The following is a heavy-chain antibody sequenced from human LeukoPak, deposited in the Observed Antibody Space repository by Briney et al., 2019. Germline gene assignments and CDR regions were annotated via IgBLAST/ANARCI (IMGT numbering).Heavy chain of an antibody. CDR1: GYSISSGYY. J-gene: IGHJ4*02. V-gene: IGHV4-38-2*02. CDR3: ARGTPNDYGDFGPDY. Sequence: SETLSLTCTVSGYSISSGYYWGWIRQPPGKGLEWIGSIYHSGSTYYNPSLKSRVTISVDTSKNQFSLKLSSVTAADTAVYYCARGTPNDYGDFGPDYWSQGTLVTVSS. D-gene: IGHD4-17*01. CDR2: IYHSGST.